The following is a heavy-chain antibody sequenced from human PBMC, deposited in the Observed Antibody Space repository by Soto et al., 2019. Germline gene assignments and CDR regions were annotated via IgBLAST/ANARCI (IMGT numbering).Heavy chain of an antibody. J-gene: IGHJ4*02. Sequence: QVQLQESGPGLVKPSETLSLTCTVSGGSVSSGNQYWRWIRQPPGKGLEWMGKIYKGGRTDYNPSLKSLVSISVDTSKNLFSLNLSSVTAADTAMYLCASGSSVSAYIDSWGQGTLVTVAS. CDR2: IYKGGRT. D-gene: IGHD6-13*01. V-gene: IGHV4-61*01. CDR1: GGSVSSGNQY. CDR3: ASGSSVSAYIDS.